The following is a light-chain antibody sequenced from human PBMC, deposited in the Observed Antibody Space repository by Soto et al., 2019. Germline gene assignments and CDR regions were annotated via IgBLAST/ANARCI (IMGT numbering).Light chain of an antibody. V-gene: IGKV3-11*01. J-gene: IGKJ5*01. CDR2: DAS. CDR1: QSVSSY. CDR3: QQRCNWPPT. Sequence: MGRTQSQATLSVSPGERSTLSCRASQSVSSYLDWYQQKPGQAPRLLIYDASNRATGIPARFSGSRSGTDFTLTISSLEPEDFAVYYCQQRCNWPPTFGQGTRVDIK.